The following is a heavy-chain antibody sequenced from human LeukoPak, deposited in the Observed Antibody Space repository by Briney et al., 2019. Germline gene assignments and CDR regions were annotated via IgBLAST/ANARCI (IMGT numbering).Heavy chain of an antibody. CDR2: VRSKAYGGTT. J-gene: IGHJ4*02. CDR1: GFTFSDYA. CDR3: AREHPPYYFDY. V-gene: IGHV3-49*04. Sequence: GGSLRLSCTASGFTFSDYAMSWVRQAPGRGLEWVGFVRSKAYGGTTEYAASVKGRFTISRDDSKSIAYLHMNSLKTEDTAVYFCAREHPPYYFDYWGQGTLVTVSS.